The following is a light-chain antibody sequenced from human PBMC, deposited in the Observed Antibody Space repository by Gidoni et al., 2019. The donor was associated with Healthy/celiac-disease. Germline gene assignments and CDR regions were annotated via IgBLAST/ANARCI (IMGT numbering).Light chain of an antibody. CDR1: SSDVGSYNL. Sequence: QSALPPPASVSGSPGQSITISCTGTSSDVGSYNLVSWYQQHPGKAPKLMIYEGSKRPSGVSNRFSGSKSGNTASLTISGLQAEDEADYYCCSYAGSSFWVFGGGTKLTVL. V-gene: IGLV2-23*01. CDR2: EGS. J-gene: IGLJ3*02. CDR3: CSYAGSSFWV.